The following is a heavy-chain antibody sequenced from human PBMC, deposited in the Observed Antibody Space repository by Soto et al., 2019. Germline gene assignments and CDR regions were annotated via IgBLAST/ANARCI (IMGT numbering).Heavy chain of an antibody. CDR3: ARGTVYYCPNDKCGFVFDN. D-gene: IGHD2-8*01. V-gene: IGHV4-30-4*01. J-gene: IGHJ4*02. CDR2: IDTNGDT. CDR1: GDSLRRGFHH. Sequence: QVQLQESGSGLLKPSQTLSLDCSVSGDSLRRGFHHWSWIRQTPGKGLQLIGYIDTNGDTHYDPALRNRLNMSIVTTESRFSLKVTSVTAADTAVYDCARGTVYYCPNDKCGFVFDNWGQGALVTVTS.